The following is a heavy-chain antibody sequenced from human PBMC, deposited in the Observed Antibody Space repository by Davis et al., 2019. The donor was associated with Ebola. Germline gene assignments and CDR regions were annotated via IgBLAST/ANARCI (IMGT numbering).Heavy chain of an antibody. J-gene: IGHJ6*02. Sequence: PSETLSLTCTVSGVSITGYFWSWIRQPPGKGLEWIGYIYYSGSTDYNPSLKSRVTISVDTSKNQFSLKLSSVTAADTAVYYCARFTWCSSTSCYYYYGMDVWGQGTTVTVSS. CDR1: GVSITGYF. D-gene: IGHD2-2*01. CDR2: IYYSGST. V-gene: IGHV4-59*01. CDR3: ARFTWCSSTSCYYYYGMDV.